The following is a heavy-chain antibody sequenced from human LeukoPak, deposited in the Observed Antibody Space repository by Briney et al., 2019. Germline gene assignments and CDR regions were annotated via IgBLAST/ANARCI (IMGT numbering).Heavy chain of an antibody. J-gene: IGHJ4*02. CDR2: ISGSGGST. CDR1: GFTFSDYY. V-gene: IGHV3-23*01. Sequence: GGSLRPSCAASGFTFSDYYMNWIRQAPGKGLEWVSAISGSGGSTYYADSVKGRFTISRDNSKNTLYLQMNSLRAEDTAVYYCAKLNFTYYYGSGSYYPPDYWGQGTLVTVSS. CDR3: AKLNFTYYYGSGSYYPPDY. D-gene: IGHD3-10*01.